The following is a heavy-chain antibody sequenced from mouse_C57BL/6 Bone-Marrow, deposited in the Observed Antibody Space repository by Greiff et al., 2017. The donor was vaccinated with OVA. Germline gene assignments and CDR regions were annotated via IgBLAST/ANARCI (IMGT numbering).Heavy chain of an antibody. V-gene: IGHV1-55*01. CDR2: IYPGSGST. Sequence: VKLMESGAELVKPGASVKMSCKASGYTFTSYWITWVKQRPGQGLEWIGDIYPGSGSTNYNEKFKSKATLTVDTSSSTAYMQLSSLTSEDSAVYYCARRKDYYAMDYWGQGTSVTVSS. CDR1: GYTFTSYW. J-gene: IGHJ4*01. CDR3: ARRKDYYAMDY.